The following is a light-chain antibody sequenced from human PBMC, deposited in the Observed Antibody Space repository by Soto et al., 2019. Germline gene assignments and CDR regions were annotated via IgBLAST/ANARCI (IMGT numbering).Light chain of an antibody. Sequence: EIVLTQSPGTLSLSPGERATLSCRASQSVSNSYIAWYQQKPGQAPRLLIYGASSRATGIPDRFTGSGSGTDFTLTISRLEPEDFAVDYCQQYGSTPWTFGQGTKVEIK. CDR3: QQYGSTPWT. V-gene: IGKV3-20*01. CDR1: QSVSNSY. CDR2: GAS. J-gene: IGKJ1*01.